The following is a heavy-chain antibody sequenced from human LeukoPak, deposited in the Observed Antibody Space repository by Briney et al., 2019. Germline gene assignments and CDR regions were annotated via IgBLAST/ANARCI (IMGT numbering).Heavy chain of an antibody. D-gene: IGHD1/OR15-1a*01. CDR2: ISAYNGYT. CDR3: ARVGTGTRSFDY. V-gene: IGHV1-18*01. CDR1: GYTFTTYD. J-gene: IGHJ4*02. Sequence: ASVKVSCKTSGYTFTTYDINWVRQAPGQGPEWMGRISAYNGYTNYGQKLQGRVTMTTDTSTSTAYMELRSLRSDDTAVYYCARVGTGTRSFDYWGQGTLVTVSS.